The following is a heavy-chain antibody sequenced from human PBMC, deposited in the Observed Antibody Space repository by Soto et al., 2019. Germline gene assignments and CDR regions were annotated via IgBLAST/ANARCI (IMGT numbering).Heavy chain of an antibody. D-gene: IGHD2-15*01. V-gene: IGHV4-59*08. J-gene: IGHJ4*02. CDR2: IYYSGST. Sequence: SETLSLTCTVSGGSISSYYWSWIRQPPGKGLEWIGYIYYSGSTNYNPSHKSRVTISVDTSKNHFSLKLSSVTAADTAVYYCARGYCSGSSCYSRFFDYWGQGTLVTVSS. CDR1: GGSISSYY. CDR3: ARGYCSGSSCYSRFFDY.